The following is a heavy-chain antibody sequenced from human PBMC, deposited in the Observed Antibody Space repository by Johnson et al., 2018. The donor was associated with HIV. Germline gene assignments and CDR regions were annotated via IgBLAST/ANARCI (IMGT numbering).Heavy chain of an antibody. D-gene: IGHD3-22*01. CDR1: GFTISSNY. CDR2: IYSGGST. Sequence: VQLVESGGGLVQPGGSLRLSCAASGFTISSNYMSWVRQAPGKGLEWVSVIYSGGSTYYADSVKGRFTVSRDNAKNSLYVQMNSLRAEDTAVYYCARDSYDISGQQHDAFDIWGQGTKVTVS. V-gene: IGHV3-66*01. CDR3: ARDSYDISGQQHDAFDI. J-gene: IGHJ3*02.